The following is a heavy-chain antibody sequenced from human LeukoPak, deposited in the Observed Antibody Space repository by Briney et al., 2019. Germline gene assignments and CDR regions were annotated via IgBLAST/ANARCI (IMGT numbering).Heavy chain of an antibody. CDR3: ARDPSYGDLYFDY. CDR1: GFTFSSYG. D-gene: IGHD4-17*01. CDR2: IYYDGSNK. Sequence: PGGSLRLSCAASGFTFSSYGMHWVRQAPGKGLEWVAVIYYDGSNKYYADSVKGRFTISRDNAKNSLYLQMNSLRDEDTAVYYCARDPSYGDLYFDYWGQGTLVTVSS. V-gene: IGHV3-30*12. J-gene: IGHJ4*02.